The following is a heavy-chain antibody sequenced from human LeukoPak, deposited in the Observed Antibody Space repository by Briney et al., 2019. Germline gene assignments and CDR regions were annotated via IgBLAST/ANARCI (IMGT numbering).Heavy chain of an antibody. CDR3: ARGFYSNYEHYFDY. Sequence: SETLSLTCAVYGGSFSGYYWSWIRQPPGKGLEWIGEINHSGSTNYNPSLKSRVTISVDTSKNQFSLKLSSVTAADTAVYYCARGFYSNYEHYFDYWGQGTLVTVSS. CDR2: INHSGST. V-gene: IGHV4-34*01. J-gene: IGHJ4*02. CDR1: GGSFSGYY. D-gene: IGHD4-11*01.